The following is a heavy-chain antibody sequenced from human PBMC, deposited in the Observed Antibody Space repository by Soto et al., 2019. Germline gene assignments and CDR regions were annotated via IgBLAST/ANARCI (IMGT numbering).Heavy chain of an antibody. V-gene: IGHV1-3*01. J-gene: IGHJ4*02. CDR2: VNAGNGNT. D-gene: IGHD5-18*01. CDR3: ARVTAMVAGPFDY. CDR1: GYTFTSYS. Sequence: ASVKVSCKASGYTFTSYSIHWVRQAPGQRVEWMGWVNAGNGNTKYSQKFQGRLTITRDTSASTAYMKLSSLISEDTAVIYCARVTAMVAGPFDYWGQGTQVTVSS.